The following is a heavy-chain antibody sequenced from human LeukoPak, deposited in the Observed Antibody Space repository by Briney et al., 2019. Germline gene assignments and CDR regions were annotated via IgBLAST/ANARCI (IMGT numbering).Heavy chain of an antibody. Sequence: GGSLRLSCAVSGFTFSSYAMSWVRQAPGKGLEWISYITGSGDTIYYADSVKGRFTISRDNAKNSLFLQMNSLTADDTAVYYCARERTTIVSGTTIGAYWGQGTLVTVSS. J-gene: IGHJ4*02. CDR3: ARERTTIVSGTTIGAY. CDR2: ITGSGDTI. D-gene: IGHD2/OR15-2a*01. V-gene: IGHV3-48*03. CDR1: GFTFSSYA.